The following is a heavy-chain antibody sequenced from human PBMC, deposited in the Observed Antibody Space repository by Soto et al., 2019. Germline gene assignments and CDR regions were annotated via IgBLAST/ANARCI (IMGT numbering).Heavy chain of an antibody. Sequence: LSLTCTVSGGSISSGGYYWSWIRQHPGKGLEWIGYIYYSGSTYYNPSLKSRVTISVDTSKNQFSLKLSSVTAADTAVYYCASEYYYDSSGYYYRSFDYWGQGTLVTVSS. CDR2: IYYSGST. CDR1: GGSISSGGYY. V-gene: IGHV4-31*03. D-gene: IGHD3-22*01. CDR3: ASEYYYDSSGYYYRSFDY. J-gene: IGHJ4*02.